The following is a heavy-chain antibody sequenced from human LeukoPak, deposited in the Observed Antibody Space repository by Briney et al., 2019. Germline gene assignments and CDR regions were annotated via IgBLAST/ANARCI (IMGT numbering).Heavy chain of an antibody. CDR2: IKQEGSEK. CDR1: GFTFTNAW. V-gene: IGHV3-7*01. CDR3: ARDGNFYYGPGSYCDY. J-gene: IGHJ4*02. Sequence: GGSLRLSCAASGFTFTNAWMSWVRQAPGKGLEWVAKIKQEGSEKYYVDSVKGRFTISRDNAKNSLYLQMNSLRAEDTAVYYCARDGNFYYGPGSYCDYWGQGTLVTVSS. D-gene: IGHD3-10*01.